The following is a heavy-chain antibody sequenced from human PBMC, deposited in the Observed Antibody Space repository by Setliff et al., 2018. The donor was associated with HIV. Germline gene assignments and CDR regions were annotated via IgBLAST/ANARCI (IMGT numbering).Heavy chain of an antibody. V-gene: IGHV3-74*01. D-gene: IGHD3-3*01. J-gene: IGHJ3*02. CDR3: ARAFGYYDFWSGYSGDEFDI. Sequence: GGSLRLSCAVSGFTLSRYLMHWVRQAPGKGLVWVSRINEDGTRISYADSVKDRFTISRDTAKNTVYLQMNSLRPEDTAVYYCARAFGYYDFWSGYSGDEFDIWGQGTTVTVSS. CDR1: GFTLSRYL. CDR2: INEDGTRI.